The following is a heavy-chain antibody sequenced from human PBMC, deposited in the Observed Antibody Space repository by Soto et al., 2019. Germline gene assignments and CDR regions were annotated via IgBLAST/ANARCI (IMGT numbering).Heavy chain of an antibody. CDR3: AREVNSGTYYDY. CDR1: GFTVSSTY. J-gene: IGHJ4*02. V-gene: IGHV3-53*04. Sequence: LRLSCAASGFTVSSTYMSWVRQAPGKGLEWVSVFYSGGSTYYADSVKGRFTISRHSSKNTLYLQMNSLRAEDTAVYYCAREVNSGTYYDYWGQGTLVTVS. D-gene: IGHD1-26*01. CDR2: FYSGGST.